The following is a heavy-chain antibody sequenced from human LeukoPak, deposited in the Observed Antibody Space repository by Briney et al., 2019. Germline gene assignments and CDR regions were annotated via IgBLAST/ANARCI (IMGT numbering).Heavy chain of an antibody. CDR2: ISNSGST. D-gene: IGHD1-20*01. V-gene: IGHV4-34*01. J-gene: IGHJ6*02. CDR1: GGSFSGYY. CDR3: ARGNCVRYYYYCYGMDV. Sequence: SETLSLTCAVYGGSFSGYYWSWIRQPPGQGREWMGEISNSGSTNYNPSLKSRVTISVATSKNQFSLKLTSVTAADTAVYYCARGNCVRYYYYCYGMDVWGQGTTVTVSS.